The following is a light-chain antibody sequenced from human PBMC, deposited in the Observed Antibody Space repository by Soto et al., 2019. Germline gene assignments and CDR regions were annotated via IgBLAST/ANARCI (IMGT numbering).Light chain of an antibody. CDR1: QRVYSN. Sequence: EILMTQSPDTLSVSPGESATLSCRASQRVYSNLAWYQQRPGQAPRLLIYGASTRATGVPARFSGRGSGTEFTLTISSLQSEDLAVYYGQQYTNWPPNTFGQGTRLEIK. CDR3: QQYTNWPPNT. V-gene: IGKV3-15*01. J-gene: IGKJ5*01. CDR2: GAS.